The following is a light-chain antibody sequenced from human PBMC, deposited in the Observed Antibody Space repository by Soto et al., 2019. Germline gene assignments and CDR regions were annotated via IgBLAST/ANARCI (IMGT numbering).Light chain of an antibody. V-gene: IGLV2-14*01. CDR3: SSYTSSDTLYV. Sequence: QSALTQPPAASGSPGQSVAISCTGTSSDVGGYNYVSWYQQHPGKAPKVMIYEVSKRPSGVSPRFSGSKFGNTASLTISGLQAEDEADYFCSSYTSSDTLYVFGSGTKLTVL. J-gene: IGLJ1*01. CDR1: SSDVGGYNY. CDR2: EVS.